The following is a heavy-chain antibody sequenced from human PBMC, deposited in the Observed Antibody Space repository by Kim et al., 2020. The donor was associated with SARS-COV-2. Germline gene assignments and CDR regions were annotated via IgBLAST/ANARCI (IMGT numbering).Heavy chain of an antibody. J-gene: IGHJ4*02. Sequence: SETLSLTCTVSGGSISSSSYYWGWIRQPPGKGLEWIGSIYYSGSTYYNPSLKSRVTISVDTSKNQFSLKLSSVTAADTAVYYCARRIAAAGDPFFYWGQG. V-gene: IGHV4-39*01. CDR3: ARRIAAAGDPFFY. CDR2: IYYSGST. CDR1: GGSISSSSYY. D-gene: IGHD6-13*01.